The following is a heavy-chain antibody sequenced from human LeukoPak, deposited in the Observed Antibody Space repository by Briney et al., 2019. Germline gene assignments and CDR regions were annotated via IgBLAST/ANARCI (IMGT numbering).Heavy chain of an antibody. CDR3: ARDAARRGELWISGYFDY. Sequence: GGSLRLSCAASGFTFSSNAMHWVRQAPGKGLEWVAVISYDGSNKYYADSVKGRFTISRDNSKNTLYLQMNSLRVVDTAVYYCARDAARRGELWISGYFDYWGQGTLVIVSS. V-gene: IGHV3-30-3*01. J-gene: IGHJ4*02. CDR1: GFTFSSNA. CDR2: ISYDGSNK. D-gene: IGHD1-26*01.